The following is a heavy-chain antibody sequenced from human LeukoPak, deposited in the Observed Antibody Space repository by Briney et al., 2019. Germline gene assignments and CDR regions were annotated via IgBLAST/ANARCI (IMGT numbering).Heavy chain of an antibody. J-gene: IGHJ4*02. D-gene: IGHD1-26*01. CDR1: GGTFSSYA. V-gene: IGHV1-69*06. CDR2: IIPIFGTA. Sequence: ASVKVSCKASGGTFSSYAISWVRQAPGQGLEWMGGIIPIFGTANYAQKFQGRVTITADKSTSTAYMELSSLRSEDTAVYYCARDRGSYYDFDYWGQGTLVTVSS. CDR3: ARDRGSYYDFDY.